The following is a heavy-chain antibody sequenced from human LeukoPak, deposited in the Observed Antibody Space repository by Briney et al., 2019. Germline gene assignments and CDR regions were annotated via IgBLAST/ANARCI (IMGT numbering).Heavy chain of an antibody. V-gene: IGHV3-23*01. J-gene: IGHJ4*02. D-gene: IGHD6-19*01. CDR1: GFTFSTYD. Sequence: PAGSLRLSCAASGFTFSTYDMTWLRQAPGKGLEWVSSISGSGGSTYYADSVKGRFTTSRDNSKNTLYLQMNGLRAEDTAVYYCAKDLAAVPGNKYFAYWGQGTLVTVSS. CDR3: AKDLAAVPGNKYFAY. CDR2: ISGSGGST.